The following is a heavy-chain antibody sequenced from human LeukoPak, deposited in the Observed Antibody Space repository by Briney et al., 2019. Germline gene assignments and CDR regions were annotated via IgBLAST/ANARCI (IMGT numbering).Heavy chain of an antibody. V-gene: IGHV3-11*06. CDR2: ISSGSSYT. D-gene: IGHD3-10*01. Sequence: PGGSLRLSCAASGFIFSVYYMTWIRQAPGKGLEWVSYISSGSSYTNYADSVKDRFTISRDNAKNSLYLQMNSLRAEDTAVYYCARDHYGYYGSGSYRRFDYWGQGTLVTVSS. CDR3: ARDHYGYYGSGSYRRFDY. CDR1: GFIFSVYY. J-gene: IGHJ4*02.